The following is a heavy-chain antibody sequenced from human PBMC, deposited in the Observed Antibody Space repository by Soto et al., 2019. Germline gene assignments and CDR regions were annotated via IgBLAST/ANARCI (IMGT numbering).Heavy chain of an antibody. J-gene: IGHJ6*02. Sequence: ASVKVSCKASRYTFTNYGLSWVRQAPGQGLEWMGWINGYTGNTNYAQKFQGRVTMTTDTSTNTAYLDLWTLISDDTAVYYCARSWVTGKGGIDVWGQGTTVTVSS. CDR1: RYTFTNYG. D-gene: IGHD3-16*01. V-gene: IGHV1-18*01. CDR2: INGYTGNT. CDR3: ARSWVTGKGGIDV.